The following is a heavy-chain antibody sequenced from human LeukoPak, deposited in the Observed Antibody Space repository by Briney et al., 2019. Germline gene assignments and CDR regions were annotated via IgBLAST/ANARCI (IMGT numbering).Heavy chain of an antibody. J-gene: IGHJ4*02. CDR2: ISGTGGTT. V-gene: IGHV3-23*01. CDR1: RFTFSNYA. D-gene: IGHD3-3*01. Sequence: GGSLRLSCAASRFTFSNYAMNWVRQAPGKGLEWVSGISGTGGTTYYADSMKGRFTISRDNSKNTLYLQMNSLRAEDTAKYYCAKDFWSGYYPDYWGQGTLVTVSS. CDR3: AKDFWSGYYPDY.